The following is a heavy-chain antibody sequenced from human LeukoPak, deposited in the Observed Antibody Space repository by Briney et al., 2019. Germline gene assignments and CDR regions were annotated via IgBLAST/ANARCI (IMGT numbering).Heavy chain of an antibody. J-gene: IGHJ4*02. CDR3: ARTGITGTTRDFDY. V-gene: IGHV3-21*01. CDR2: ISSTSSYI. CDR1: GFTFSSYS. Sequence: GSLRLSCPASGFTFSSYSMNWVRQAPGKGLEWVSSISSTSSYIYYADSVKGRFTISRDNAKNSLYLQMNSLRAEDTAVYYCARTGITGTTRDFDYWGQGTLVTVSS. D-gene: IGHD1-7*01.